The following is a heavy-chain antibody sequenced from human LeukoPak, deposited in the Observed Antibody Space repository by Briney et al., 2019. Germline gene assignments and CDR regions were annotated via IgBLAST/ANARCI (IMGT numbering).Heavy chain of an antibody. V-gene: IGHV3-7*01. CDR3: ARGRYTSGWDPFDY. CDR2: IKQDGSEK. CDR1: GFTFSSYW. D-gene: IGHD6-19*01. Sequence: PGGSLRLSCAASGFTFSSYWMGWVRQAPGKGLEWVANIKQDGSEKYYVDSVKGRFTISRDNAKNSLYLQMNSLSVEDTAIYYCARGRYTSGWDPFDYWGQGTLVTVSS. J-gene: IGHJ4*02.